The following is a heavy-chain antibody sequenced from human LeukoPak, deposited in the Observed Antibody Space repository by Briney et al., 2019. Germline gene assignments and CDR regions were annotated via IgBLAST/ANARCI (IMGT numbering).Heavy chain of an antibody. D-gene: IGHD1-7*01. Sequence: PSETLSLTCAVYGGSFSGYYWSWIRQPPGKGLEWIGEINHSGSTNYNPSLKSRVTISVDTSKNQFSLKLSSVTAADTAVYYCARTTGNYGYYFDYWGQGTLVTVSS. J-gene: IGHJ4*02. CDR3: ARTTGNYGYYFDY. CDR2: INHSGST. CDR1: GGSFSGYY. V-gene: IGHV4-34*01.